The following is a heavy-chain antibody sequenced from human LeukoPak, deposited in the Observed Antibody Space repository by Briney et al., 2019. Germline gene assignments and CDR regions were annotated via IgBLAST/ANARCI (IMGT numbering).Heavy chain of an antibody. J-gene: IGHJ4*02. D-gene: IGHD6-6*01. V-gene: IGHV1-2*02. CDR3: ARDSDYDSSSCDY. CDR1: GYTFTGYY. CDR2: INPNSGGT. Sequence: ASVKVSCKASGYTFTGYYMHWVRQAPGQGLEWMGWINPNSGGTNYAQKFQGRVTMTRDTSISTAYMELSRLRSDDTAVYYCARDSDYDSSSCDYWGQGTLVTVSS.